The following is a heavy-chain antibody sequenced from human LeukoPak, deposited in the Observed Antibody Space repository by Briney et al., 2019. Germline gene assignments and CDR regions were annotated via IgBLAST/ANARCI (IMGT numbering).Heavy chain of an antibody. V-gene: IGHV3-74*01. J-gene: IGHJ1*01. Sequence: PGGSLRLSCAASGFTFSSYWMHWVRQAPGKGLVWVSRINSDGSSTSYADSVKGRFTISRDNAKNTLYLQMNSLRAEDTAVYYCAKLPHSIYEKYFQHWGQGTLVTVSS. D-gene: IGHD5/OR15-5a*01. CDR3: AKLPHSIYEKYFQH. CDR1: GFTFSSYW. CDR2: INSDGSST.